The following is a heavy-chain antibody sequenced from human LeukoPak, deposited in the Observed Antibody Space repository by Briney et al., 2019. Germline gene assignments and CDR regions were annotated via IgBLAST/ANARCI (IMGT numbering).Heavy chain of an antibody. Sequence: GGSLRLSCAASGFTFSSYAMSWVRQAPGRGLEGVSAISGSGGSTYYTDSVKGRFTISRDNSKNTLYLQMNSLRAEDTAVYYCAKDGGQLVKRTPLLWGQGTLVTVSS. J-gene: IGHJ4*02. CDR2: ISGSGGST. CDR1: GFTFSSYA. CDR3: AKDGGQLVKRTPLL. V-gene: IGHV3-23*01. D-gene: IGHD6-6*01.